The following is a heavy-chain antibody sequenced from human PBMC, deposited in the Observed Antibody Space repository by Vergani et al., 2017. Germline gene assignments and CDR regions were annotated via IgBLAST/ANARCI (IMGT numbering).Heavy chain of an antibody. V-gene: IGHV1-24*01. D-gene: IGHD3-3*01. CDR1: GYTLTELS. Sequence: QVQLVQSGAEVKKPGASVKVSCKVSGYTLTELSMHWVRQAPGKGLEWMGGFDPEDGETIYAQKFQGRVTMTEDTSTDTAYMELSSLRSEDTAVYYCTTVPVLPITIFGVVTDTTITGFDPWGQGTLVTVSS. CDR2: FDPEDGET. CDR3: TTVPVLPITIFGVVTDTTITGFDP. J-gene: IGHJ5*02.